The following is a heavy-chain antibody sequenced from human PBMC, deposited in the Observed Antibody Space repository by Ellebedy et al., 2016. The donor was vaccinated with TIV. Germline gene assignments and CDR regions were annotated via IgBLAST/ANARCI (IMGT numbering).Heavy chain of an antibody. CDR1: RFTFSNYA. Sequence: PGGSLRLSCAASRFTFSNYAMHWVRQAPGKGLEWVAVISYDGSNEYYADSVKGRFTISRDNSKNTLYLQMRSLRAEDMAVYYCARGYTAAAGTAHYDNWGQGTLVTVSS. V-gene: IGHV3-30-3*01. J-gene: IGHJ4*02. CDR3: ARGYTAAAGTAHYDN. D-gene: IGHD6-13*01. CDR2: ISYDGSNE.